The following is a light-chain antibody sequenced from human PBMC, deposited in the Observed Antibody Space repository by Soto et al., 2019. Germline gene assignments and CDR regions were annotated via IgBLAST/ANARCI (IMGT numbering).Light chain of an antibody. Sequence: QSALTQPPSASGSPGQSVTLSCTGTSSDVGGYKYVSWYQQHPGKAPKLMIYEVSKRPSGVPDRFSGYKSGNTASLTVSGLQDEDEADYYCSSYASSNNFVFGTGTKVTVL. J-gene: IGLJ1*01. CDR3: SSYASSNNFV. CDR1: SSDVGGYKY. CDR2: EVS. V-gene: IGLV2-8*01.